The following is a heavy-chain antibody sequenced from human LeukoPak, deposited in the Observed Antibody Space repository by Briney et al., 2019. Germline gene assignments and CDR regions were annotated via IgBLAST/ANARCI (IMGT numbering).Heavy chain of an antibody. J-gene: IGHJ4*02. CDR1: GFTFSAST. CDR3: VRGDSRDY. CDR2: IADDGGIK. D-gene: IGHD3-22*01. V-gene: IGHV3-21*01. Sequence: PGGSLRLSCAASGFTFSASTMNWVRQTPGKGLEWVSSIADDGGIKYYADSVVGRFAISRDNAKNLLYLQMNSLRADETAVYYCVRGDSRDYWGQGTLVTVSS.